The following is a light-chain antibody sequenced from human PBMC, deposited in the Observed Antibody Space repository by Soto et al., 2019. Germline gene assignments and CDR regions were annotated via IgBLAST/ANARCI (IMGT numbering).Light chain of an antibody. CDR3: QSYDRSLSGGV. CDR2: RNN. J-gene: IGLJ3*02. Sequence: QSVLTQPPSVSGAPGQRVTISCTGSNSNIGTYDVHWYQQLPGTAPKLLIYRNNNRPSGVPDRFSGSKSGTSASLAITGLQAEDEADYYCQSYDRSLSGGVFGGGTKLTVL. CDR1: NSNIGTYD. V-gene: IGLV1-40*01.